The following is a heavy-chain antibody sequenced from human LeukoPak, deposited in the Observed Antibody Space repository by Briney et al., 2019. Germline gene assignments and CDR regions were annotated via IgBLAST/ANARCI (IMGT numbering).Heavy chain of an antibody. Sequence: ASVKVSCKTSGYTFTGYYMHWVRQAPGQGLEWMGWINPNSGGTNYAQKFQGRVTMTRDTSISTAYMELSRLRSDDTAVYYCARVPYSGSYPNLSLRKGYFDYWGQGTLVTVSS. J-gene: IGHJ4*02. CDR2: INPNSGGT. CDR3: ARVPYSGSYPNLSLRKGYFDY. D-gene: IGHD1-26*01. CDR1: GYTFTGYY. V-gene: IGHV1-2*02.